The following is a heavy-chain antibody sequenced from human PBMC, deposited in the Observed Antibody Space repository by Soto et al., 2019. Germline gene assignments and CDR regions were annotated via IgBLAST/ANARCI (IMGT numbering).Heavy chain of an antibody. D-gene: IGHD1-7*01. CDR3: ARERDAGITGTMAPGLGFDP. CDR2: TYYRSKWYN. CDR1: GDSVSSNSAA. V-gene: IGHV6-1*01. J-gene: IGHJ5*02. Sequence: KQSQTLSLTCAISGDSVSSNSAAWNWIRQSPSRGLEWLGRTYYRSKWYNDYAVSVKSRITINPDTSKNQFSLQLNSVTPEDTAVYYCARERDAGITGTMAPGLGFDPWGQGTLVTVSS.